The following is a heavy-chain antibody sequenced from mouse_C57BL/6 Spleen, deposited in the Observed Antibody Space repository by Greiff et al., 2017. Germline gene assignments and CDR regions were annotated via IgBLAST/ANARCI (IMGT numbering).Heavy chain of an antibody. CDR3: AREGGTVVATDYAMDY. J-gene: IGHJ4*01. V-gene: IGHV1-52*01. D-gene: IGHD1-1*01. CDR2: IDPSDSET. Sequence: QVQLQQPGAELVRPGSSVKLSCKASGYTFTSYWRHWVKQRPIQGLEWIGNIDPSDSETHYNQKFKDKATLTVDKSSSTAYMQLRSLTSEDSAVYYCAREGGTVVATDYAMDYWGQGTSVTVSS. CDR1: GYTFTSYW.